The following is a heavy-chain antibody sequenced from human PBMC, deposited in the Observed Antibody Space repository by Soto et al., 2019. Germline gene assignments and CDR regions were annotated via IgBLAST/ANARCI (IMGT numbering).Heavy chain of an antibody. Sequence: GSLRLSCAASGFTFSLYSMNWVRQAPGKGLEWISYISSSSSAIYYADTVRGRFTGSRDNAKNSLYLQMNSLRVEDAAVYYCVRQNWDSYFSYFDYWGQGTPVTVSS. CDR2: ISSSSSAI. CDR3: VRQNWDSYFSYFDY. J-gene: IGHJ4*02. CDR1: GFTFSLYS. V-gene: IGHV3-48*01. D-gene: IGHD2-21*01.